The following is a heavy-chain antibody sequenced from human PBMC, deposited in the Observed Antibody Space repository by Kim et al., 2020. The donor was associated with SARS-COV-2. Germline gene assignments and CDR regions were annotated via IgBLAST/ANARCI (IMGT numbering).Heavy chain of an antibody. Sequence: GGSLRLSCAASGFTFSSYAMSWVRQAPGKGLEWVSVIYSGGSTTYYADSVKGRFTISRDNSKNTLYLQMNSLRAEDTAAYYCAKLGPLEGSGWPNAFDIWGQGTMVTVSS. J-gene: IGHJ3*02. CDR1: GFTFSSYA. CDR3: AKLGPLEGSGWPNAFDI. V-gene: IGHV3-23*03. D-gene: IGHD6-19*01. CDR2: IYSGGSTT.